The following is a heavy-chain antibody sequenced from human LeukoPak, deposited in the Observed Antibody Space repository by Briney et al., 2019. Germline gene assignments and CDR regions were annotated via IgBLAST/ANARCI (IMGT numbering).Heavy chain of an antibody. CDR1: GFTFSNYA. CDR2: ITTGGIT. CDR3: ARDPLGYCSGGGCRYYYYGMDV. V-gene: IGHV3-23*01. J-gene: IGHJ6*02. Sequence: GGSLRLSCTTSGFTFSNYAISWVRQAPGRGLDWVSAITTGGITYYADSVKGRFTISRDNSKNTLYLQMNSLRAEGTAVYYCARDPLGYCSGGGCRYYYYGMDVWGQGTTVTVSS. D-gene: IGHD2-15*01.